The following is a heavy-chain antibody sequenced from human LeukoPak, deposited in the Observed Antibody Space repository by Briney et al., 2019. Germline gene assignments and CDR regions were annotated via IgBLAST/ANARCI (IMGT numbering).Heavy chain of an antibody. Sequence: SETLSLTCTVSGGSISSYYWSWIRQPPGKGLEWIGYIYKSGSTNYSPSLQSRLTISVDTSKNQFSLKLSSVTAADTAVYYCARVISPESYYYFSYYYYMDVWGKGTTVTVSS. CDR3: ARVISPESYYYFSYYYYMDV. CDR2: IYKSGST. J-gene: IGHJ6*03. CDR1: GGSISSYY. V-gene: IGHV4-59*01. D-gene: IGHD3-10*01.